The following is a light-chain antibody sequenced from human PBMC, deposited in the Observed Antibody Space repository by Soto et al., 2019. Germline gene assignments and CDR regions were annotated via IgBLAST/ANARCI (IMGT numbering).Light chain of an antibody. CDR2: DAS. CDR1: QSVSSG. CDR3: QQYNNWPLPT. V-gene: IGKV3-15*01. J-gene: IGKJ5*01. Sequence: EIVMTQSPATLSVSPGERATLSCRASQSVSSGLSWSQQNPGQAPRLLIYDASTRATGIPARFSGSGSGTEFTLTIISLQSEDIDVYYCQQYNNWPLPTFGQGTRLEIK.